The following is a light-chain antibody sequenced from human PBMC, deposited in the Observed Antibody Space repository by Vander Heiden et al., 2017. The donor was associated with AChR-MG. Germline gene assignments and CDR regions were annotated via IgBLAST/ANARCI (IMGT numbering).Light chain of an antibody. Sequence: DIRITQSPSSLSASVGDTVSITCRSSQSISTYMNWYQHKPGKAPKLLIYAASTLQSGVPSRFSGSGSGTDFTLTISSLQPDDFGTYYCQQSFILPRTFGPGTKVDIK. V-gene: IGKV1-39*01. CDR2: AAS. CDR1: QSISTY. CDR3: QQSFILPRT. J-gene: IGKJ3*01.